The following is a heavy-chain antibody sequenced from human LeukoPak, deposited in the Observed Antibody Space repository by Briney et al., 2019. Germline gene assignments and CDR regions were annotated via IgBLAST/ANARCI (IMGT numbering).Heavy chain of an antibody. V-gene: IGHV3-23*01. CDR2: ISGSGGST. CDR1: GFTFSSYA. J-gene: IGHJ3*02. CDR3: AKDKSKLTMVRGDDI. D-gene: IGHD3-10*01. Sequence: GGSLRLSCAASGFTFSSYAMSWVRQAPGKGLECVSAISGSGGSTYYADSVKGRFTISRDNSKNTLYLQMNSLRAEDTAVYYCAKDKSKLTMVRGDDIWGQGTMVTVSS.